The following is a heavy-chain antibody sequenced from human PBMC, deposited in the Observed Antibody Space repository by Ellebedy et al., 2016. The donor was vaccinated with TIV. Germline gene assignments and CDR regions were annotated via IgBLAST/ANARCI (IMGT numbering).Heavy chain of an antibody. V-gene: IGHV3-30*18. Sequence: PGGSLRLSCAASGFTFSSYGIHWVRQAPGKGLEVVAVISYDGSEKYYADSVKGRFIISRDNSKNTLYLQMNSLRVEDAAVYYCAKGGGSGWYMYPIDYWGHGTLVTVSS. CDR3: AKGGGSGWYMYPIDY. D-gene: IGHD6-19*01. CDR2: ISYDGSEK. J-gene: IGHJ4*01. CDR1: GFTFSSYG.